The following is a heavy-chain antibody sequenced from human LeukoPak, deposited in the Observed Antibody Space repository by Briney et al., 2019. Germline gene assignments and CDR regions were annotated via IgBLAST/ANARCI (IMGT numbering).Heavy chain of an antibody. CDR1: GFTSSSYW. CDR2: INSGGSST. CDR3: ARRVRGGYYAIDT. D-gene: IGHD3-22*01. V-gene: IGHV3-74*01. Sequence: GGSLRHSCAASGFTSSSYWMHWVRQAPGKGLVWVSRINSGGSSTTYADSVKGRFTISRDNARNTLYLQMNSLRAEDTAVYYCARRVRGGYYAIDTWGQGTLVTVSS. J-gene: IGHJ5*02.